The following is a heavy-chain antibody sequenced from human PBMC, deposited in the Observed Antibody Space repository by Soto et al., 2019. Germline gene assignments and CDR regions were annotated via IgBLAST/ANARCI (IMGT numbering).Heavy chain of an antibody. CDR1: GFTFSSYV. CDR3: ARENDILTGYYNVLPGAFDI. CDR2: ISTDGTEK. Sequence: PGGSLRLSCVASGFTFSSYVIHWVRQAPGKGLEWVALISTDGTEKHYPGSVRGRFTISRDNSKNTLYLQMNSLRAEDTAVYYCARENDILTGYYNVLPGAFDIWGQGTMVTVSS. J-gene: IGHJ3*02. D-gene: IGHD3-9*01. V-gene: IGHV3-30-3*01.